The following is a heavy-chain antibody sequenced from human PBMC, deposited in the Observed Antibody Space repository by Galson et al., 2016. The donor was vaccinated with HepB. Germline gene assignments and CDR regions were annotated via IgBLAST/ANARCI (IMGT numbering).Heavy chain of an antibody. CDR3: AKRGSISLWVEVIPTHFAS. V-gene: IGHV3-23*01. Sequence: SLRLSCAASGFTFSNFAMSWVRQPPGKGLEWVSTIGGTGGATYHAESVKGRLTISRDNSKNTLYLHMNTLRDDDTAVYYCAKRGSISLWVEVIPTHFASWGQGTLVAVS. CDR2: IGGTGGAT. CDR1: GFTFSNFA. J-gene: IGHJ4*02. D-gene: IGHD3-16*01.